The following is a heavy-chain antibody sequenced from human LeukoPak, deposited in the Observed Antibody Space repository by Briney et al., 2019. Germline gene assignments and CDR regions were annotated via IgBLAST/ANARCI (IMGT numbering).Heavy chain of an antibody. Sequence: ASVKVSCKASGYTFTGYYMHWVRQAPGQGLEWMGRINPNSGGTNYAQTFQGRVTITRDTSISTAYMELSRLRSDDTAVYYCARDRVVVVVAATRRNWFDPWGQGTLVTVSS. J-gene: IGHJ5*02. V-gene: IGHV1-2*06. CDR1: GYTFTGYY. D-gene: IGHD2-15*01. CDR3: ARDRVVVVVAATRRNWFDP. CDR2: INPNSGGT.